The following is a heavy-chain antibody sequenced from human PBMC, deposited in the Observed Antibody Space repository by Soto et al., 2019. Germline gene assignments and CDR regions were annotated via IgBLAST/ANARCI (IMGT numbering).Heavy chain of an antibody. D-gene: IGHD5-18*01. CDR2: INLDGSEK. CDR3: ARDGSTSWYSYDYHGMDV. J-gene: IGHJ6*02. Sequence: EVQLVESGGGLVQPGGALGLSCEAPGFTFRTYWLSWVPRFPGKGWEWVANINLDGSEKNYVDSVKGRVTISRDNARNSLYLQMSSLRAEDTALYYCARDGSTSWYSYDYHGMDVWGQGTTVTVSS. CDR1: GFTFRTYW. V-gene: IGHV3-7*05.